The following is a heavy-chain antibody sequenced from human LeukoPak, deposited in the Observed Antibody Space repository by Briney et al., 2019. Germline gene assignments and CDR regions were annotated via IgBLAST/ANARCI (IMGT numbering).Heavy chain of an antibody. Sequence: GGSLRLSCAASGFTVNNKYMSWVRQAPGKGLEWVSIIYSGGSTYYADSVKGRFTISRDNAKNSLYLQMNGLRAEDTAVYYCARGLVAAIRTMDYWGQGTLVTVSS. D-gene: IGHD1-26*01. CDR3: ARGLVAAIRTMDY. V-gene: IGHV3-53*01. CDR2: IYSGGST. CDR1: GFTVNNKY. J-gene: IGHJ4*02.